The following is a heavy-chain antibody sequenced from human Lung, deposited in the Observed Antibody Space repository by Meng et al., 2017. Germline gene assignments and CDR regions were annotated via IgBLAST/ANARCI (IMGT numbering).Heavy chain of an antibody. V-gene: IGHV1-18*01. CDR3: ARSIAVSAPPDF. CDR1: GYTFTSYA. D-gene: IGHD6-19*01. Sequence: ASVKVSCKTSGYTFTSYAITWVRQAPGQGLQWMGWISAYNGNTNYAQRFQGRVTMTTDTSTSTAYMELRGLRSDDTAVYYCARSIAVSAPPDFWGQGTLVTVSS. CDR2: ISAYNGNT. J-gene: IGHJ4*02.